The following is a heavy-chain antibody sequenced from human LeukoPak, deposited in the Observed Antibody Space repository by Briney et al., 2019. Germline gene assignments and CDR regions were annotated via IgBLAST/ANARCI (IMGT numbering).Heavy chain of an antibody. D-gene: IGHD5-18*01. V-gene: IGHV3-11*04. CDR2: ISSSGTII. J-gene: IGHJ4*02. CDR3: ARDSGHVDTAMAHDY. CDR1: GFTFSDYY. Sequence: GGSLRLSCAASGFTFSDYYMSWIRQAPGKGLEWVSYISSSGTIIYYADSVKGRFTISRDNAKNSLYLQMNSLRAEDTAVYYCARDSGHVDTAMAHDYWGQGTLVTVSS.